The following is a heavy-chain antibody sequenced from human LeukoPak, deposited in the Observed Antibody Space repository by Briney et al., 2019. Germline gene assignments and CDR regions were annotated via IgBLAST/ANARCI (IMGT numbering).Heavy chain of an antibody. V-gene: IGHV3-53*01. CDR1: GFSVSNKY. CDR3: ARDDGGYPDY. Sequence: GGSLRLSCAASGFSVSNKYMSWVRQAPGKGLEWVSVIYTGGDTYYADSVRGRFTISRDNSKNTLFLQMNGLRVEDTAVYYCARDDGGYPDYWGQGTPVTVSS. D-gene: IGHD6-25*01. J-gene: IGHJ4*02. CDR2: IYTGGDT.